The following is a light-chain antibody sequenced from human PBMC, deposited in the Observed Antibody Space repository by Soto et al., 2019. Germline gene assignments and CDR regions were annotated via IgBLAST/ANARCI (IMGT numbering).Light chain of an antibody. CDR3: QQRSNWPPVT. Sequence: EIVLTQSPATLSLSPGERATLSCRASQSVSSSLAWYQQKPGQAPRLLIYEASNRATGIPARFSGSGSGTDFNLTISSLEPEDFAFYYCQQRSNWPPVTFGGGTKVEIK. CDR2: EAS. J-gene: IGKJ4*01. V-gene: IGKV3-11*01. CDR1: QSVSSS.